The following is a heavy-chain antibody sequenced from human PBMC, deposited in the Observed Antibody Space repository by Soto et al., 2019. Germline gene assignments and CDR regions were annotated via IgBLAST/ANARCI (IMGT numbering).Heavy chain of an antibody. CDR2: ISAYNGNT. D-gene: IGHD3-22*01. CDR1: GYTFTSYG. CDR3: AREGYYYDSSGYYSLYYGMDV. J-gene: IGHJ6*02. V-gene: IGHV1-18*01. Sequence: GASVKVSCKASGYTFTSYGISWVRQAPGQGLEWMGWISAYNGNTNYAQKLQGRVTMTTDTSTSTAYMELRSLRSDDTAVYYCAREGYYYDSSGYYSLYYGMDVWGQGTTVTVSS.